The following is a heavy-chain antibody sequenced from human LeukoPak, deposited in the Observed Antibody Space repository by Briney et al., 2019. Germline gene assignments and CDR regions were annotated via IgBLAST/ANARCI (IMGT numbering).Heavy chain of an antibody. J-gene: IGHJ4*02. V-gene: IGHV4-34*01. D-gene: IGHD3-10*01. CDR3: ARVSYHHASGRASDY. Sequence: PSETLSLTCAVYGGSLSGYFWTWIRQPPGKGLEWLGETDHNGRAEYNLSLKNRLSISVGMSKNQFSLRLRSVTAADTAVYYCARVSYHHASGRASDYWGQGALIAVSS. CDR2: TDHNGRA. CDR1: GGSLSGYF.